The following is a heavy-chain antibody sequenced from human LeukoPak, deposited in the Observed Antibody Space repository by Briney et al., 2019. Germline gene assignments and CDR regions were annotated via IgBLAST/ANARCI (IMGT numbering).Heavy chain of an antibody. V-gene: IGHV4-59*01. J-gene: IGHJ6*02. CDR1: GGSISSYY. D-gene: IGHD6-13*01. Sequence: SETLSLTCTVSGGSISSYYWSWIRQPPGKGLEWIGYIYYSGSTNYNPSLKSRVTISVDTSKNQFALKLSSVTAADTAVYYCARAKGVFNNDYGMDVWGQGTTVTVSS. CDR2: IYYSGST. CDR3: ARAKGVFNNDYGMDV.